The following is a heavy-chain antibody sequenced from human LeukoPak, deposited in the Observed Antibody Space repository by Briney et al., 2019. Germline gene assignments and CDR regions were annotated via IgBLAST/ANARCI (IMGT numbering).Heavy chain of an antibody. CDR3: ARSVLSPVLQDFDY. D-gene: IGHD5-24*01. CDR1: GFTFSSCS. Sequence: GRSLRLSCAASGFTFSSCSMHWVRQAPGKGLEWVAVIWYDGSKTYHADSVKGRSTISRDNSKNTLYLQMNNLRAEDTAVYYCARSVLSPVLQDFDYWGRGTLVTVSS. V-gene: IGHV3-33*03. J-gene: IGHJ4*02. CDR2: IWYDGSKT.